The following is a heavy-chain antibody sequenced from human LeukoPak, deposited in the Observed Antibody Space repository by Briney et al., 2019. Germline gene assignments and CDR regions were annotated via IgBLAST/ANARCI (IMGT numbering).Heavy chain of an antibody. D-gene: IGHD5-18*01. J-gene: IGHJ4*02. Sequence: GASVKVSCKASGYTFTSYDINWARQATGQGLEWMGWMNPNSGNTGYAQKFQGRVTMTRNTSISTAYMELSSLRSEDTAVYYCARGLGRTAMVTRGGVRFDYWGQGTLVTVSS. CDR1: GYTFTSYD. V-gene: IGHV1-8*01. CDR3: ARGLGRTAMVTRGGVRFDY. CDR2: MNPNSGNT.